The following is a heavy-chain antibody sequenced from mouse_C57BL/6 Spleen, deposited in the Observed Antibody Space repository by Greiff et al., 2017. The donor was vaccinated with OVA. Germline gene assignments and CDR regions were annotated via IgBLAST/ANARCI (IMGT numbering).Heavy chain of an antibody. CDR1: GFSLTSYG. Sequence: VKLVESGPGLVQPSQSLSITCTVSGFSLTSYGVHWVRQSPGKGLEWLGVIWSGGSTDYNAAFISRLSISKDNSKSQVFFKMNSLQADDTAIYYCARNDGSSYGVSSYWGQGTLVTVSA. V-gene: IGHV2-2*01. CDR3: ARNDGSSYGVSSY. CDR2: IWSGGST. J-gene: IGHJ3*01. D-gene: IGHD1-1*01.